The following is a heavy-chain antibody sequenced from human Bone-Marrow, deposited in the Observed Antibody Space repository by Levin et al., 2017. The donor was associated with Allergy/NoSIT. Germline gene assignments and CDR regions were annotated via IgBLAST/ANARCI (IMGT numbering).Heavy chain of an antibody. CDR3: ARDLRVTSSLHYYGMDV. J-gene: IGHJ6*02. D-gene: IGHD2-21*02. CDR2: IPYSGRT. Sequence: SETLSLTCTVSGGSISSGDYYWSWIRQPPGKGLEWIGYIPYSGRTYYNPSLKSRVTISVDTSKNQFSLKLTSVTAADTAVYYCARDLRVTSSLHYYGMDVWGQGTTVTASS. CDR1: GGSISSGDYY. V-gene: IGHV4-30-4*01.